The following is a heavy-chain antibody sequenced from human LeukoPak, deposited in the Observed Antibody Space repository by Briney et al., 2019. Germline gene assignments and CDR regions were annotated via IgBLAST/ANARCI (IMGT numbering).Heavy chain of an antibody. Sequence: SETLSLTCTVSGDSISPYYWSWIRQSQGKGLGWIGYIYHSGSTNYNPSLKSRVTISVDRSKNLFSLRLTSVTAADTAVYYCARGSKKYYYDNSGYPAFDVWGQGRMVTVSS. D-gene: IGHD3-22*01. CDR1: GDSISPYY. V-gene: IGHV4-59*01. CDR3: ARGSKKYYYDNSGYPAFDV. CDR2: IYHSGST. J-gene: IGHJ3*01.